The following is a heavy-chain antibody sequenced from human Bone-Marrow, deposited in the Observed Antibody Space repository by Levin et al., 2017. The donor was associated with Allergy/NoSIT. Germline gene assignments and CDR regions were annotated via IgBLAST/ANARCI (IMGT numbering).Heavy chain of an antibody. CDR3: VRESSVGDGAFDV. D-gene: IGHD3-16*01. Sequence: HSGGSLRLSCAASGFTFSDFPTHWVRQAPGKGLEWLGGLSYTGNVKYFPRHVADRLNISRDNSKNVLFLEMNSLTVEDTAVYFCVRESSVGDGAFDVWGQGAVVTVSS. V-gene: IGHV3-30*03. CDR2: LSYTGNVK. J-gene: IGHJ3*01. CDR1: GFTFSDFP.